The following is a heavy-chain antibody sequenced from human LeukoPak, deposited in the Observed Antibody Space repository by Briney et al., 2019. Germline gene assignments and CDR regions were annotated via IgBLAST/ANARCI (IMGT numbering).Heavy chain of an antibody. CDR1: GFTFSSYT. D-gene: IGHD3/OR15-3a*01. Sequence: GGSLRLSCAASGFTFSSYTMNWVRQAPGKGLEWVSSITSSSIYIYYADSVKGRFTISRDNSKNTLHLLMNNLRVEDTAIYHCAKIPQVGTVTVPNFDHWGHGTLVTVS. J-gene: IGHJ4*01. V-gene: IGHV3-21*04. CDR3: AKIPQVGTVTVPNFDH. CDR2: ITSSSIYI.